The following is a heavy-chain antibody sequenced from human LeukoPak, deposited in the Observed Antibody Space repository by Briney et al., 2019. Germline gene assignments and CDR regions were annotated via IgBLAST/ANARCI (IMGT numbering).Heavy chain of an antibody. V-gene: IGHV4-59*01. CDR2: IYYSGST. CDR1: GGSISSYY. D-gene: IGHD6-19*01. J-gene: IGHJ4*02. CDR3: ARAGYSSGWTKVDY. Sequence: PSETLSLTCTVSGGSISSYYWSWVRQPPGKGVEWIGYIYYSGSTNYNPSLKSRVTISVDTSKNHFSLKLSSVTAADTAVYYCARAGYSSGWTKVDYWGQGTLVTVSS.